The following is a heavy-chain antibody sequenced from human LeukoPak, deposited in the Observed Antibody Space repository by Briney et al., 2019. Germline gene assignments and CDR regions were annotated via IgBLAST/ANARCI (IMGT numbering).Heavy chain of an antibody. V-gene: IGHV4-34*01. Sequence: SETLSLTCAVYGGSFSGYYWSWIRQPPGKGLEWIGEINHSGSTNYNPSLKSRVTISVDTSKNQFSLKLSSVTAADTAVYYCARGRGRVYVYVWGSYRYGDYYYYMDVWGKGTTVTVSS. J-gene: IGHJ6*03. CDR3: ARGRGRVYVYVWGSYRYGDYYYYMDV. CDR1: GGSFSGYY. D-gene: IGHD3-16*02. CDR2: INHSGST.